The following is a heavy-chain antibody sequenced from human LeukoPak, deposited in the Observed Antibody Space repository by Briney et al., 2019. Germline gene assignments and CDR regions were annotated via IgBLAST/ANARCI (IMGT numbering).Heavy chain of an antibody. D-gene: IGHD3-16*01. CDR2: INSDGTIT. J-gene: IGHJ3*02. CDR3: VRGGLPVGFDI. V-gene: IGHV3-74*01. CDR1: GFTLSTYW. Sequence: GGSLRLSCAASGFTLSTYWMLWVRQAPGKGLVWVSRINSDGTITDCGDSVKGRFSISRDTAKDTLYLQMNSLRAEDTAVYYCVRGGLPVGFDIWGQGTMVTVSS.